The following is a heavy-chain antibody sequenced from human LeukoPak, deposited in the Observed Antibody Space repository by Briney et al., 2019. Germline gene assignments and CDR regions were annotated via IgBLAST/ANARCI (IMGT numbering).Heavy chain of an antibody. D-gene: IGHD5-12*01. CDR3: ARGKGYGCYYYYYMDV. Sequence: PSETLSLTCTVSGGSISSSSYYWGWIRQPPGKGLEWIGSIYYSGSTYYNPSLKSRVTISVDTSKNQFSLKLSSVTAADTAVYYCARGKGYGCYYYYYMDVWGKGTTVTVSS. CDR1: GGSISSSSYY. J-gene: IGHJ6*03. CDR2: IYYSGST. V-gene: IGHV4-39*01.